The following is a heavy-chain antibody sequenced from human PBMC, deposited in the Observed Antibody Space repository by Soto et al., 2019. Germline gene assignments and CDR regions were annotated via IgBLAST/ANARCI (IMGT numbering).Heavy chain of an antibody. CDR2: IYSGGST. CDR1: GFTVSSNY. CDR3: ARDESSSSGWFDY. D-gene: IGHD6-6*01. Sequence: GGSLRLSCAASGFTVSSNYMSWVRQAPGKGLEWVSVIYSGGSTYYADSVKGRFTISRDNSKNTLYLQMNSLRAEDTAVYYCARDESSSSGWFDYWGQGTLVTVSS. V-gene: IGHV3-66*01. J-gene: IGHJ4*02.